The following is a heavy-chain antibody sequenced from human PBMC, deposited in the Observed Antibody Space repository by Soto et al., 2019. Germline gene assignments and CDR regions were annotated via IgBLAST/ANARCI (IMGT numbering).Heavy chain of an antibody. V-gene: IGHV3-15*01. CDR1: GFTFSNAW. J-gene: IGHJ4*02. CDR2: IKSKTDGGTT. D-gene: IGHD6-13*01. Sequence: PGGSLRLSCAASGFTFSNAWMSWVRQAPGKGLEWVGRIKSKTDGGTTDYAAPVKGRFTISRDDSKNTLYLQMNSLKTEDTAVYYCTTDHVFSYSRIEPVDYWGQGTLVTVSS. CDR3: TTDHVFSYSRIEPVDY.